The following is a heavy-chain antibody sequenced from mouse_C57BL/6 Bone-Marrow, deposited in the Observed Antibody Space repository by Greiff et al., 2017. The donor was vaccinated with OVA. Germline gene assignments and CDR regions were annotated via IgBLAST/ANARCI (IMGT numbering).Heavy chain of an antibody. D-gene: IGHD1-1*01. J-gene: IGHJ4*01. Sequence: QVQLQQPGAELVRPGSSVKLSCKASGYTFTSYWMHWVKQRPIQGLEWIGNIDPSDSETHYNQKFKDKATLTVDKSSSTAYMQLSSLTSEDSAVYYCARSPYYYGSSPVAMDYWGQGTSVTVSS. CDR3: ARSPYYYGSSPVAMDY. V-gene: IGHV1-52*01. CDR1: GYTFTSYW. CDR2: IDPSDSET.